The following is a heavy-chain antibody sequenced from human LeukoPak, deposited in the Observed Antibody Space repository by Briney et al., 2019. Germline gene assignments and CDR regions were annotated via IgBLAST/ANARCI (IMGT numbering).Heavy chain of an antibody. CDR3: ARAGFGLAPHRGTPFDY. Sequence: SETLSLTCAVYGGSFSGYYWSWIRQPPGKGLEWIGEINHSGITNYNPSLKSRVTISIDTSKNQFSLNLSSVTAAETAVYYCARAGFGLAPHRGTPFDYWGQGTLVTVSS. D-gene: IGHD3-10*01. CDR2: INHSGIT. J-gene: IGHJ4*02. V-gene: IGHV4-34*01. CDR1: GGSFSGYY.